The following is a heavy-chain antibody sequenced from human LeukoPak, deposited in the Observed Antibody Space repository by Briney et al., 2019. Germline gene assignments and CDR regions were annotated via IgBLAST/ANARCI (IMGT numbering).Heavy chain of an antibody. V-gene: IGHV3-21*01. CDR3: ARKSNSYYYGSGSYYNDY. J-gene: IGHJ4*02. D-gene: IGHD3-10*01. CDR2: ISSSSSYI. CDR1: GFTFSSYS. Sequence: GGSLRLSCAASGFTFSSYSMNWVRQAPGKGLEWVSPISSSSSYIYYADSVKGRFTISRDNAKNSLYLQMNSLRAEDTAVYYCARKSNSYYYGSGSYYNDYWGQGTLVTVSS.